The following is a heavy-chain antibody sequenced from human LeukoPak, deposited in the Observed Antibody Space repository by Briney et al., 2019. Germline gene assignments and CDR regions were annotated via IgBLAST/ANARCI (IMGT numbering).Heavy chain of an antibody. Sequence: GASVKVSCKTSGYTFTDYFMHWVRQAPGQGLEWMGWINPNSGDTNYAQKFQGRVTMTRDTSISTAYMDLNRLRSDDTAVYYCASISHVWSGYYTVHFDYRGQGTLVTASS. CDR2: INPNSGDT. D-gene: IGHD3-3*02. CDR3: ASISHVWSGYYTVHFDY. V-gene: IGHV1-2*02. J-gene: IGHJ4*02. CDR1: GYTFTDYF.